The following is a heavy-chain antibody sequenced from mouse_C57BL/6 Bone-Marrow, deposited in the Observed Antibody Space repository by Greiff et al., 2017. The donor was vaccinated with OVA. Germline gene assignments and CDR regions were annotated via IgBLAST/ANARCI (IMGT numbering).Heavy chain of an antibody. CDR1: GYTFTSYW. D-gene: IGHD1-1*01. Sequence: VKLMESGAELAKPGASVKLSCKASGYTFTSYWMHWVKQRPGQGLEWIGYINPSSGYTQYNQKFKDKATLTADKSSSTAYMQLSSLTYEDSAVYYCTSSPTDWYFDVWGTGTTVTVSS. V-gene: IGHV1-7*01. CDR3: TSSPTDWYFDV. J-gene: IGHJ1*03. CDR2: INPSSGYT.